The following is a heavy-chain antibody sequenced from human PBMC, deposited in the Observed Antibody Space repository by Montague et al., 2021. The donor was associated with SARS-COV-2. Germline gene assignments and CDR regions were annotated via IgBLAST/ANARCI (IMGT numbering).Heavy chain of an antibody. CDR1: GGSFSSYY. CDR2: IYYSGST. V-gene: IGHV4-59*01. D-gene: IGHD5-24*01. J-gene: IGHJ4*02. CDR3: ARVFPRWLQFDPYFDY. Sequence: SETLSLTCTVSGGSFSSYYWSWIRQPPGKGLEWIGYIYYSGSTNYNPSLKSRVTISVDTSKNQFSLKLSSVTAADTAVYYCARVFPRWLQFDPYFDYWGQGTLVTVSS.